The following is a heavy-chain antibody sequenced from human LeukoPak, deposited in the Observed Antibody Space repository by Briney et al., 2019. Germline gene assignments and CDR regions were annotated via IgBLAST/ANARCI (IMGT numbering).Heavy chain of an antibody. CDR1: GYTFTGYY. CDR3: ARSPCGSTSCYIGYYYYYYMDV. CDR2: INPNSGGT. J-gene: IGHJ6*03. D-gene: IGHD2-2*02. Sequence: ASVKVSCKASGYTFTGYYMHWVRQAPGQRLEWMGWINPNSGGTNYAKKFQGRVTMTRDTSISTAYMELSRLRSDDTAVYYCARSPCGSTSCYIGYYYYYYMDVWGKGTTVTVSS. V-gene: IGHV1-2*02.